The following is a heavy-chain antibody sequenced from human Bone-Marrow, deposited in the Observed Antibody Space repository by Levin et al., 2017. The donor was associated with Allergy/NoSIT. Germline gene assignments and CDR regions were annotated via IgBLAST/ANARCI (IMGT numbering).Heavy chain of an antibody. CDR1: GFSFSDYP. Sequence: PGGSLRLSCAASGFSFSDYPMSWFRQAPGKGLEWIGFIRSKSYGGTTEYAASVKGRFIISRDDPKSTVYLQMNSLKMEDTAIYYCSRDSWKVGATNRFDPWGQGTLVTVSS. D-gene: IGHD1-26*01. CDR2: IRSKSYGGTT. CDR3: SRDSWKVGATNRFDP. J-gene: IGHJ5*02. V-gene: IGHV3-49*03.